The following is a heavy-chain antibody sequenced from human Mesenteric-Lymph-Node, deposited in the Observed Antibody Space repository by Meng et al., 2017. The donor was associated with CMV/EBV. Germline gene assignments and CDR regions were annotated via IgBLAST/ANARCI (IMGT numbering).Heavy chain of an antibody. D-gene: IGHD4-23*01. J-gene: IGHJ1*01. CDR1: GFTVSSNY. V-gene: IGHV3-53*01. CDR2: TYNVGDT. CDR3: VGSTVVNVGEH. Sequence: GESLKISCAASGFTVSSNYMSWVRQAPGKGLEWVSITYNVGDTYYADSVKGRFTISRDSSSNTIYLQMNSLTADDTAVYYCVGSTVVNVGEHWGRGSLVTVSS.